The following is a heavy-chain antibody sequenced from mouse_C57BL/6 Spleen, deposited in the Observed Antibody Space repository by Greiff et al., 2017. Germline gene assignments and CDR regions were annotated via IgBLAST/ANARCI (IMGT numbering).Heavy chain of an antibody. J-gene: IGHJ1*03. CDR3: ARNYYEDV. CDR2: IDPSDGYT. D-gene: IGHD1-1*01. Sequence: QVQLQQPGAELVKPGASVKLSCKASGYTFTSYWMQWVKQRPGQGLEWIGEIDPSDGYTNYNQKFKGKATLTVDTSSSTAYMQLRSLTSEGRGVNYCARNYYEDVWGTGTTVTVSS. CDR1: GYTFTSYW. V-gene: IGHV1-50*01.